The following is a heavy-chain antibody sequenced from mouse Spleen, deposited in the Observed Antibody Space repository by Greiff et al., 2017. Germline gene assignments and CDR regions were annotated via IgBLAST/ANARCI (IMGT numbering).Heavy chain of an antibody. Sequence: QVQLKESGAELVRPGTSVKVSCKASGYAFTNYLIEWVKQRPGQGLEWIGYINPSTGYTEYNQKFKDKATLTADKSSNTAYMHLTSLTSEDSAVYYCAYRYDERVDYWGQGTTLTVSS. CDR1: GYAFTNYL. CDR2: INPSTGYT. J-gene: IGHJ2*01. D-gene: IGHD2-14*01. CDR3: AYRYDERVDY. V-gene: IGHV1-54*02.